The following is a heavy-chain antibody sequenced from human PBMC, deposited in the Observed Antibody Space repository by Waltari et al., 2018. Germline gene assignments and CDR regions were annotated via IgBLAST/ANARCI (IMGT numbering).Heavy chain of an antibody. Sequence: EVQLLESGGGLVQPGGSLRLSGAASGFTLSSDAMRWVRQAPGTGLEWVSAISGSGGSTYYADSVKGRFTISRDNSKNTLYLQMNSLRAEDTAVYYCAKDRWGAAAGYDAFDIWGQGTMVTVSS. J-gene: IGHJ3*02. CDR2: ISGSGGST. CDR3: AKDRWGAAAGYDAFDI. CDR1: GFTLSSDA. V-gene: IGHV3-23*01. D-gene: IGHD6-13*01.